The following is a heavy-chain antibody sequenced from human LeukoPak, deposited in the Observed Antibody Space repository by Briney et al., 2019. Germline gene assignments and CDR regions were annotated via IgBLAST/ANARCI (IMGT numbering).Heavy chain of an antibody. J-gene: IGHJ6*04. CDR1: GYTFTSYA. V-gene: IGHV1-3*01. CDR2: INAGNGNT. D-gene: IGHD4-17*01. Sequence: ASVKVSCKASGYTFTSYAMHWVRQAPGQRLEWMGWINAGNGNTKYSQMFQGRVTITRDTSASTAYMELSSLRSEDTAVYYCARDAHMTTVTSGYYYGMDVWGKGTTVTVSS. CDR3: ARDAHMTTVTSGYYYGMDV.